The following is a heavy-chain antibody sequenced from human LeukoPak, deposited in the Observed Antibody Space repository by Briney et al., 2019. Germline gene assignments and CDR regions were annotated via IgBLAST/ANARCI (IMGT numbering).Heavy chain of an antibody. CDR2: LYTSGIT. Sequence: SETLSLTCAVYGGSFSGYYWSWIRQPAGKGLEWIGRLYTSGITNYNPSLKSRVTISVDTSKNQFSLKLSSVTAADTAVYYCARDGSSMGFDPWGQGTLVTVSS. CDR3: ARDGSSMGFDP. D-gene: IGHD2-8*01. V-gene: IGHV4-4*07. J-gene: IGHJ5*02. CDR1: GGSFSGYY.